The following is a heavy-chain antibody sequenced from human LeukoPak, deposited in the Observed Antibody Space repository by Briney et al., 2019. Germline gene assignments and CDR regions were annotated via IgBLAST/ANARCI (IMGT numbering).Heavy chain of an antibody. Sequence: PSETLSLTCAVYGGSFSGYYWSWIRQPPGKGLEWIGEINHSGSTNYNPSLKSRVTISVDTSKNQFSLKLSSVTAADTAVYYCARGHYSNGYYWGQGTLVTVSS. CDR1: GGSFSGYY. CDR3: ARGHYSNGYY. J-gene: IGHJ4*02. V-gene: IGHV4-34*01. D-gene: IGHD4-11*01. CDR2: INHSGST.